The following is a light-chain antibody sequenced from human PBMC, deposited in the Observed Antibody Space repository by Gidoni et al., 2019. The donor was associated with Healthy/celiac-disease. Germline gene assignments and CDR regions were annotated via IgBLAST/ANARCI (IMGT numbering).Light chain of an antibody. Sequence: DIVMTQSPDSLAGSLGERATINCKSSQSFLYSSNNKNYLAWYQQKPGQPPKLLIYWASTRECGVPDRFSGSGSGTDFTRTSSSLQSEDVAVDDGQQYYSTPYTFXXXTKLEIK. CDR3: QQYYSTPYT. V-gene: IGKV4-1*01. J-gene: IGKJ2*01. CDR2: WAS. CDR1: QSFLYSSNNKNY.